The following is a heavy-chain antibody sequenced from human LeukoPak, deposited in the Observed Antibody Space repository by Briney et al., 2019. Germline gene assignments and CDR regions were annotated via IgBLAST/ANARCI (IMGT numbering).Heavy chain of an antibody. J-gene: IGHJ4*02. CDR2: ISSNGGST. V-gene: IGHV3-64D*06. Sequence: PGGSLRLSCSASGFTFSSYAMHWVRQAPGRGLEYVSAISSNGGSTCYADSVKGRFTISRDNSKNTLYLQMSSLRAEDTAVYYCVKSGQQLALFDYWGQGTLVTVSS. CDR1: GFTFSSYA. CDR3: VKSGQQLALFDY. D-gene: IGHD6-13*01.